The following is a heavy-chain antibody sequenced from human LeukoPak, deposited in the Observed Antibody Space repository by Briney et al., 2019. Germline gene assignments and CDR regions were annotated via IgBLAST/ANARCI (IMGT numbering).Heavy chain of an antibody. CDR1: GFSFSGNS. CDR2: ISRTSTYI. D-gene: IGHD3-22*01. J-gene: IGHJ4*02. V-gene: IGHV3-21*01. Sequence: GGSLRLSCVGSGFSFSGNSMNWVRQAPGKGLEWVSGISRTSTYIYYADSVRGRFTISRDNAKNSLYLQMDSLRAEDTAVYYCARDFVNSGYYFDYWGQGTQVTVSS. CDR3: ARDFVNSGYYFDY.